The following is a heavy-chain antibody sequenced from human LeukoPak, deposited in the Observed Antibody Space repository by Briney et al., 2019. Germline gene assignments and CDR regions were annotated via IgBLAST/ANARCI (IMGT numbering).Heavy chain of an antibody. D-gene: IGHD1-26*01. CDR2: ISGSGIFT. V-gene: IGHV3-23*01. J-gene: IGHJ4*02. Sequence: GGSPRLSCVASGFTFNYYDMSWVRQAPGKGLELVSAISGSGIFTYYADSVKGRFTISRDNSKNTLFLQMNSLRAEDTAVYYCAKGHTNIVGTNGRYYFDYWGQGTLVTVSS. CDR3: AKGHTNIVGTNGRYYFDY. CDR1: GFTFNYYD.